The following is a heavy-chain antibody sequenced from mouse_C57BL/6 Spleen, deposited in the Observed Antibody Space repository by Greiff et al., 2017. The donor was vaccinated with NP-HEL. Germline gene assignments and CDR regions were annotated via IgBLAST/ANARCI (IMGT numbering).Heavy chain of an antibody. CDR2: IYPGDGDT. CDR1: GYAFSSYW. CDR3: ARYRPSSNHVEDFDY. V-gene: IGHV1-80*01. Sequence: QVQLQQSGAELVKPGASVKISCKASGYAFSSYWMNWVKQRPGKGLEWIGQIYPGDGDTNYNGKFKGKATLTADKSSSTAYMQLSSLTSEDSAVYFCARYRPSSNHVEDFDYWGQGTTLTVSS. D-gene: IGHD2-5*01. J-gene: IGHJ2*01.